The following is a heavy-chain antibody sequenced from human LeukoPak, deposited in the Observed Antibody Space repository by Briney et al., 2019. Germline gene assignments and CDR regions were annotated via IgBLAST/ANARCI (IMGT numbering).Heavy chain of an antibody. CDR2: ISAYNGNT. CDR1: GYTFTSYG. Sequence: APVKVSCKASGYTFTSYGISWVRQAPGQGLEWMGWISAYNGNTNYAQKLQGRVTMTTDTSTSTAYMELRSLRSDDTAVYYCARDPGYSYLNWFDPWGQGTLVTVSS. D-gene: IGHD5-18*01. CDR3: ARDPGYSYLNWFDP. J-gene: IGHJ5*02. V-gene: IGHV1-18*01.